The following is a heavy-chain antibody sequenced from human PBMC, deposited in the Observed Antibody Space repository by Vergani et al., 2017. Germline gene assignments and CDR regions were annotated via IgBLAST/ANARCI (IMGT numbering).Heavy chain of an antibody. D-gene: IGHD2-2*01. CDR1: GYTFTDYF. CDR2: INPNSGGT. Sequence: QVQLVQSGAEVKKPGASVKVSCKASGYTFTDYFMHWVRQAPGQGLGWMGWINPNSGGTTYAQKFQGRVTMTRDTSISTAYMELSKLRSDDTAVYYCARVGTSSNRDYFDYWGQGTLVTVSS. V-gene: IGHV1-2*02. CDR3: ARVGTSSNRDYFDY. J-gene: IGHJ4*02.